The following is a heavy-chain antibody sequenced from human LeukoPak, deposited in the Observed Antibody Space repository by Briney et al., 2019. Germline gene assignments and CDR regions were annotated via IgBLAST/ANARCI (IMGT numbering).Heavy chain of an antibody. CDR1: GFTFSTYW. Sequence: GGSLRLSCAASGFTFSTYWMGWVRQAPGKGLEWVSAISGSGGSTYYADSVKGRFTISRDNSKNTLYLQMNSLRAEDTAVYYCAKDLGSIAVDYFDYWGQGTLVTVSS. CDR2: ISGSGGST. D-gene: IGHD6-19*01. V-gene: IGHV3-23*01. J-gene: IGHJ4*02. CDR3: AKDLGSIAVDYFDY.